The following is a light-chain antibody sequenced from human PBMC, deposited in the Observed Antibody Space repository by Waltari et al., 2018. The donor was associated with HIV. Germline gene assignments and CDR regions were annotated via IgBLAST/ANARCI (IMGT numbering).Light chain of an antibody. V-gene: IGLV1-47*01. J-gene: IGLJ3*02. CDR1: SSTIGSTH. CDR2: TKN. Sequence: QSGLTQPPYASATTGQRVTISCSGGSSTIGSTHVSGYQQLPGTAPNTLSQTKNQRPSGVPDRFSGSKSGTSVSLAISGLRSEDEADYYCAAWDDSLSGFWVFGGGTKLTVL. CDR3: AAWDDSLSGFWV.